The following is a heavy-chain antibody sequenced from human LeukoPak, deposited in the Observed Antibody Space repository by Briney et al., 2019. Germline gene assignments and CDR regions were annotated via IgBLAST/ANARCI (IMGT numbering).Heavy chain of an antibody. V-gene: IGHV3-7*01. CDR3: ARDRNWDYLWYYYGMDV. J-gene: IGHJ6*02. CDR2: IKQDGSEK. CDR1: GFTFSSYW. D-gene: IGHD1-7*01. Sequence: GGSLRLSCAASGFTFSSYWMSWVRQAPGKGLEWVADIKQDGSEKYYVDSAKGRFTISRDNAKNSLYLQMNSLRAEDTAVYYCARDRNWDYLWYYYGMDVWGQGTTVTVSS.